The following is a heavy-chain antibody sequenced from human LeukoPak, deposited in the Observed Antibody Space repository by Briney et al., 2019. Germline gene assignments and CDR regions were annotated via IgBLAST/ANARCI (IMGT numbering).Heavy chain of an antibody. V-gene: IGHV1-46*01. J-gene: IGHJ5*02. CDR3: ARGYYYDSSGYGFDP. CDR2: INPSGGST. Sequence: ASVKVSCKASGYTFTSYYMHWVRQAPGQGLEWMGIINPSGGSTGYAQKFQGRVTITRDTSASTAYMELSSLRSEDMAVYYCARGYYYDSSGYGFDPWGQGTLVTVSS. CDR1: GYTFTSYY. D-gene: IGHD3-22*01.